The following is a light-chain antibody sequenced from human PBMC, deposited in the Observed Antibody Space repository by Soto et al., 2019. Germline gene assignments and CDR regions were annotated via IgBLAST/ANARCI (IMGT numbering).Light chain of an antibody. CDR3: QTWGTGTVV. Sequence: QSVLTQSPSASASLGASVKLTCTLSSGHSNFAIAWHQQQPEKGPRYLMKLNNDGSHSKGDGIPDRFSGSSSGAERYLTISSLQSEDEADYYCQTWGTGTVVFGGGTKLTAL. V-gene: IGLV4-69*01. J-gene: IGLJ2*01. CDR2: LNNDGSH. CDR1: SGHSNFA.